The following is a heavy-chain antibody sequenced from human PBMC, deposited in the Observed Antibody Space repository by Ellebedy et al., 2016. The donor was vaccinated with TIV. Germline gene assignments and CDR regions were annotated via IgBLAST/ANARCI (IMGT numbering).Heavy chain of an antibody. CDR3: ARDLLEDIVVVVATPYYYGMDV. CDR1: GYTFTSYY. V-gene: IGHV1-18*04. Sequence: AASVKVSCKASGYTFTSYYMHWVRQAPGQGLEWMGWISAYNGNTNYTQKVQGRVTMTTDTSTSTAYMELRSLRSDDTAVYYCARDLLEDIVVVVATPYYYGMDVWGQGTTVTVSS. J-gene: IGHJ6*02. CDR2: ISAYNGNT. D-gene: IGHD2-15*01.